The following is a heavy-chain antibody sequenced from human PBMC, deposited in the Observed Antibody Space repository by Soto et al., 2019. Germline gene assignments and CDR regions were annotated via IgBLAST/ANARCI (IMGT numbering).Heavy chain of an antibody. CDR1: GGSISGYY. D-gene: IGHD6-6*01. Sequence: SETLSLTCSVSGGSISGYYWSWIRQAPGKGLEWVGYVYDTGSTSYNPSLQSRVTISVDTSKKQFSLSLRLVTAADTAVYFCARSIAVPSSHIDHWGQGTRVTVSS. V-gene: IGHV4-59*01. CDR3: ARSIAVPSSHIDH. J-gene: IGHJ4*02. CDR2: VYDTGST.